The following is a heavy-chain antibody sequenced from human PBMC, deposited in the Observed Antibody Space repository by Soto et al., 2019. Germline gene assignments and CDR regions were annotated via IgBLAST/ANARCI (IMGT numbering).Heavy chain of an antibody. J-gene: IGHJ4*02. CDR1: GDSVSRNNVT. CDR3: ARNEGSGYDYFFDF. Sequence: QVQLKQSGPGLVKPSQTLSLTCSSSGDSVSRNNVTWNWIRQSPSRGLEWLGRTFYRSKYYNDYALSVKGRITISADTSKNQFSLQMNSVTPEDTAVYYCARNEGSGYDYFFDFWGQGILVTVSS. V-gene: IGHV6-1*01. D-gene: IGHD5-12*01. CDR2: TFYRSKYYN.